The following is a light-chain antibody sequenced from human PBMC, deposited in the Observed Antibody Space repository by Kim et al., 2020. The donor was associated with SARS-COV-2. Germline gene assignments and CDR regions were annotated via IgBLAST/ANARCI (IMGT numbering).Light chain of an antibody. V-gene: IGKV1-39*01. CDR1: RIIITY. CDR2: AAS. Sequence: ASVGDRVTITCWASRIIITYLNWYQHKVGEAPKLLISAASNLKGGVPTRFSGSGSGTGFTLNISRLQPEDSATYYCQQSYGTPWTFGQGTKVDIK. J-gene: IGKJ1*01. CDR3: QQSYGTPWT.